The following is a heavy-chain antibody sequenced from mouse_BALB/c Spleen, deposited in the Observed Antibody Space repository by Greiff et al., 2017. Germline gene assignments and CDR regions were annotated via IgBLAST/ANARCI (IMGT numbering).Heavy chain of an antibody. J-gene: IGHJ2*01. V-gene: IGHV5-17*02. D-gene: IGHD2-1*01. CDR1: GFTFSSFG. CDR2: ISSGSSTI. CDR3: ARGNWDY. Sequence: EVQVVESGGGLVQPGGSRKLSCAASGFTFSSFGMHWVRQAPEKGLEWVAYISSGSSTIYYADTVKGRFTISRDNPKNTLFLQMTSLRSEHTAMYYCARGNWDYWGQGTTLTVSS.